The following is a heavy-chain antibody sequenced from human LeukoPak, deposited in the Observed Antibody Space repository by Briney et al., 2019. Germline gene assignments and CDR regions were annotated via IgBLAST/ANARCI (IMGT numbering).Heavy chain of an antibody. J-gene: IGHJ6*02. D-gene: IGHD2-2*01. CDR1: GFTFSSHW. V-gene: IGHV3-30*18. Sequence: GGSLRLSCAASGFTFSSHWMHWVRQAPGKGLEWVAVISYDGSNKYYADSVKGRFTISRDNSKNTLYLQMNSLRAEDTAVYYCAKDRCSSTSCHYYGMDVWGQGTTVTVSS. CDR3: AKDRCSSTSCHYYGMDV. CDR2: ISYDGSNK.